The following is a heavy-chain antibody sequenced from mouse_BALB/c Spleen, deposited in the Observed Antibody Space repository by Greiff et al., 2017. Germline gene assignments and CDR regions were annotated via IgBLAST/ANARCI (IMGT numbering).Heavy chain of an antibody. CDR2: IDPENGDT. V-gene: IGHV14-4*02. Sequence: EVQLQQSGAELVRSGASVKLSCTASGFNIKDYYMHWVKQRPEQGLEWIGWIDPENGDTEYAPKFQGKATMTADTSSNTAYLQLSSLTSEDTAVYYCKDGNDYAMDYWGQGTTVTVSS. CDR3: KDGNDYAMDY. CDR1: GFNIKDYY. D-gene: IGHD2-1*01. J-gene: IGHJ4*01.